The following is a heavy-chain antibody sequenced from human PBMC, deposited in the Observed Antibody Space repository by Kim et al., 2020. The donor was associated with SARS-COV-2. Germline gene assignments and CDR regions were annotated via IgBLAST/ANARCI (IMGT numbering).Heavy chain of an antibody. CDR1: GYTFTSYG. CDR3: ARDSRIAVAGTGLYYYGLDV. Sequence: ASVKVSCKASGYTFTSYGISWVRQAPGQGLEWMGWISTYNVNTNYAQKIQGRVTMTTDTSTSTAYMELRSLRSDDTAVYYCARDSRIAVAGTGLYYYGLDVWGQGTTVTVSS. V-gene: IGHV1-18*01. CDR2: ISTYNVNT. J-gene: IGHJ6*02. D-gene: IGHD6-19*01.